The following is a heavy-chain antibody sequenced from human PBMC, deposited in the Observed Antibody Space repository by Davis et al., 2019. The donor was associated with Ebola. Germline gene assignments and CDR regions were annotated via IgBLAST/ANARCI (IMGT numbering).Heavy chain of an antibody. J-gene: IGHJ4*02. V-gene: IGHV3-23*01. CDR2: ISGTGATS. CDR1: QFTFSSYA. Sequence: LSLTCVASQFTFSSYAMGWVRQAPGKALEWLSVISGTGATSYYADSVRGRFTISRDNSKNTVYLHMNSLRVEDTAVYHCARDRDGWYTYASWGLGTLVTVSS. D-gene: IGHD6-19*01. CDR3: ARDRDGWYTYAS.